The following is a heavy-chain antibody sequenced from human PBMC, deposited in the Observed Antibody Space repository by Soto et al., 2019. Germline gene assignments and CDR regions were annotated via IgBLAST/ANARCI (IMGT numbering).Heavy chain of an antibody. CDR3: ARGAFGAYYLDS. J-gene: IGHJ4*02. CDR2: IKGDEITT. V-gene: IGHV3-74*01. CDR1: GFTFSSYW. D-gene: IGHD3-3*01. Sequence: EVQLVESGGGLVQPGGALRLACAASGFTFSSYWIHWVRQAPGEGLVWVSRIKGDEITTNYAGSVKGRFTISRDNAKNTGFLQMNSLRAEDTAVYYCARGAFGAYYLDSWGQGTLVTVSS.